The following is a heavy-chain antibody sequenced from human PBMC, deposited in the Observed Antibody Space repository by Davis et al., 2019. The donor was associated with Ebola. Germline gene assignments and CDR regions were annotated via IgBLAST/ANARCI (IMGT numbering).Heavy chain of an antibody. Sequence: PGGSLRLSCVASGFTFTTYSMSWVRQAPGKALEWVSSISSDSDYIYYADSAKGRFTISRDNAKNSLFLQMDSLRVDDTAVYYCARGGFASGWYADYWGQGTLVTVSS. V-gene: IGHV3-21*04. D-gene: IGHD6-19*01. CDR1: GFTFTTYS. J-gene: IGHJ4*02. CDR3: ARGGFASGWYADY. CDR2: ISSDSDYI.